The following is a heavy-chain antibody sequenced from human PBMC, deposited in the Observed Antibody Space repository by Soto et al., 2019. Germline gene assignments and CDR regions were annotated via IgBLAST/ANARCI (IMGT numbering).Heavy chain of an antibody. CDR1: GGSFSGYY. CDR3: ARGFKGKQWLVRESWFDP. D-gene: IGHD6-19*01. J-gene: IGHJ5*02. CDR2: INHSGST. V-gene: IGHV4-34*01. Sequence: SETLSLTCAVYGGSFSGYYWSWIRQPPGKGLEWIGEINHSGSTNYNPSLKSRVTISVDTSKNQFSLKLSSVTAADTAVYYCARGFKGKQWLVRESWFDPWGQGTLVTVSS.